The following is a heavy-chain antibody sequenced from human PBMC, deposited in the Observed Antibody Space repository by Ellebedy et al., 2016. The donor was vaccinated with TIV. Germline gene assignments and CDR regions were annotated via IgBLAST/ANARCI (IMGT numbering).Heavy chain of an antibody. CDR2: ITEDGSEK. CDR1: GFTFSSYW. D-gene: IGHD3-10*01. Sequence: GESLKISCAASGFTFSSYWMSWVRQAPGKGLEWVANITEDGSEKYYVDSVKGRFTISRDNAKNSLYLQMKSLRAEDTAVYYCARVPWGSGAVNWFDPWGQGTLVTVSS. J-gene: IGHJ5*02. V-gene: IGHV3-7*01. CDR3: ARVPWGSGAVNWFDP.